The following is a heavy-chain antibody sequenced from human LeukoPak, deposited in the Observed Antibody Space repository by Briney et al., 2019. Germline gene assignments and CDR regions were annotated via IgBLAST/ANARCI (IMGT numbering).Heavy chain of an antibody. CDR2: ISSNGGST. V-gene: IGHV3-64*01. J-gene: IGHJ6*03. CDR3: ARVKRGSYGLFYYYYMDV. D-gene: IGHD1-26*01. Sequence: GGSLRLSCAASGFTFSSYAMHWVRQAPGKGLEYVSAISSNGGSTYYANPVKSRFTISRDNSKNTLYLQMGSLRAEDMAVYYCARVKRGSYGLFYYYYMDVWGKGTTVTISS. CDR1: GFTFSSYA.